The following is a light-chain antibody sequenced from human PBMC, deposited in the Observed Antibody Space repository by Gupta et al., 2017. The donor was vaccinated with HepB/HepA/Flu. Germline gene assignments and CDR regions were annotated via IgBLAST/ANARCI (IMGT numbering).Light chain of an antibody. V-gene: IGLV1-44*01. CDR2: FNN. Sequence: QSVLTQPPSASGTPGQRVAISCSGSNSNIGSNTVNWYQQFPGPAPKLLVFFNNQRPSGVPDRFSGSKSGTSASLAISGLQSDDEADYYCAAWDDNLNGVVFGGGTKLTAL. CDR1: NSNIGSNT. CDR3: AAWDDNLNGVV. J-gene: IGLJ2*01.